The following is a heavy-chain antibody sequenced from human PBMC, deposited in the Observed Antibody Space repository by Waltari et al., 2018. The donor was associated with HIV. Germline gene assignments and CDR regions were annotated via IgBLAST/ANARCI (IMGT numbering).Heavy chain of an antibody. Sequence: QVQLQQWGAGLLKPSETLSLTCAVYGGSFSGYYWSWIRQPPGKGLEWIGEINHSGSTNYNPSLKSRVTISVDTSKNQFSLKLSSVTAADTAVYYCARAGVGGRIAAAGRWFDPWGQGTLVTVSS. J-gene: IGHJ5*02. CDR1: GGSFSGYY. CDR2: INHSGST. V-gene: IGHV4-34*01. D-gene: IGHD6-13*01. CDR3: ARAGVGGRIAAAGRWFDP.